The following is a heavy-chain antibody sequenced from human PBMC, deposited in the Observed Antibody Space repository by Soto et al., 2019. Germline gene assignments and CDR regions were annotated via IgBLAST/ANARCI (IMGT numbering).Heavy chain of an antibody. CDR3: ARDSRTGCSSTDCYRS. D-gene: IGHD2-2*01. CDR1: GDSISSGAW. Sequence: PSETLSLTCAVSGDSISSGAWWGWVRQSPGKGLQWIGEIYHTGNTRNNPSLKSRVTMSVYKSNNQFSLNLISVTAADTATYYCARDSRTGCSSTDCYRSWGRGILVTVSS. V-gene: IGHV4-4*02. J-gene: IGHJ5*02. CDR2: IYHTGNT.